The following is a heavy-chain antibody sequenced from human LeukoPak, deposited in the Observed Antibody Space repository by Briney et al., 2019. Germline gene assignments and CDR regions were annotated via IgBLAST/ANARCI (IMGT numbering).Heavy chain of an antibody. V-gene: IGHV3-49*04. CDR1: GFNVSNNY. Sequence: GGSLRLSCAASGFNVSNNYMSWVRQAPGTGLEWVSFIRSKGYGGTAEYAASVKGRFTVSRDDSESIAYLQMDSLKTEDTAVYYCTTWGAQGTAYDNWGRGTLVTVSS. J-gene: IGHJ4*02. CDR3: TTWGAQGTAYDN. CDR2: IRSKGYGGTA. D-gene: IGHD6-13*01.